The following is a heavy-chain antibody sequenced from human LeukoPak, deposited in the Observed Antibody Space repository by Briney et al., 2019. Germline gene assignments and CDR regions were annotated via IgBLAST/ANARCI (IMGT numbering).Heavy chain of an antibody. D-gene: IGHD6-13*01. CDR3: ARVNSSSRKWFDP. Sequence: SETLSLTCTVFGGSISSSSCYWGWIRQPPGKGLEWIGSIYYSGSTNFNPSLKSRVTISADKSKNQFSLKLSSVTAADTAVYYCARVNSSSRKWFDPWGQGTLVTVSS. CDR1: GGSISSSSCY. V-gene: IGHV4-39*07. J-gene: IGHJ5*02. CDR2: IYYSGST.